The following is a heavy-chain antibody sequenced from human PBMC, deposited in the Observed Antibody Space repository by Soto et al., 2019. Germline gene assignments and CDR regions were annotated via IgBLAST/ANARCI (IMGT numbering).Heavy chain of an antibody. V-gene: IGHV4-34*01. Sequence: SETCPSTCAVYGGSFSGYYWSWIRQPPGKGLEWIGEINHSGSTNYNPSLKSRVTISVDTSKNQFSLKLSSVTAADTAVYYCARAGYCSSTSCYANWFDPWGQGTLVTVSS. CDR1: GGSFSGYY. CDR2: INHSGST. D-gene: IGHD2-2*01. CDR3: ARAGYCSSTSCYANWFDP. J-gene: IGHJ5*02.